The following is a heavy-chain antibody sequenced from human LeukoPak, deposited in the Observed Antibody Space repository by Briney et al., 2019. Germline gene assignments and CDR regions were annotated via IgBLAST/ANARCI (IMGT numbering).Heavy chain of an antibody. J-gene: IGHJ4*02. V-gene: IGHV3-15*01. D-gene: IGHD4-17*01. Sequence: GGSLRLSCVGSGFTFSNAWMSWVRQAPGKGLEWVGRIRSKTDGGTTDYAAPVKGRFTISRDDSKNTLNLQMNSLKTEDTAIYYCTTEFHGAYNGWGQGSLVTVSS. CDR3: TTEFHGAYNG. CDR1: GFTFSNAW. CDR2: IRSKTDGGTT.